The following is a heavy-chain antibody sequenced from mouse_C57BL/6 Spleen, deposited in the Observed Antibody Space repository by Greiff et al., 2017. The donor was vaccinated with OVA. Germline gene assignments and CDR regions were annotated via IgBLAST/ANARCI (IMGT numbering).Heavy chain of an antibody. CDR1: GFTFSDYG. CDR3: ARNYGSSYGGYFDV. J-gene: IGHJ1*03. CDR2: ISSGSSTI. D-gene: IGHD1-1*01. Sequence: DVQLVASWGGLVKPGGSLKLSCAASGFTFSDYGMHWVRQAPEKGLEWVAYISSGSSTIYYADTVKGRFTISRDNAKNTLFLQMTSRGSEDTAMYYCARNYGSSYGGYFDVWGTGTTVTVSS. V-gene: IGHV5-17*01.